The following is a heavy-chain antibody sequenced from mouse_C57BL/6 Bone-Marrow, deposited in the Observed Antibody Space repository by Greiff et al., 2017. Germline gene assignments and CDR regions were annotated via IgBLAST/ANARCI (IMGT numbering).Heavy chain of an antibody. Sequence: QVQLQQPGAELVMPGASVKLSCKASGYTFTSYWMHWVKQRPGQGLEWIGEIDPSDSYTNYNQKFKGKSTLTVDKSSSTAYMQLSSLTSEDSAVYNCARNDYVYFDYWGQGTTLTVSS. CDR1: GYTFTSYW. V-gene: IGHV1-69*01. J-gene: IGHJ2*01. D-gene: IGHD2-4*01. CDR3: ARNDYVYFDY. CDR2: IDPSDSYT.